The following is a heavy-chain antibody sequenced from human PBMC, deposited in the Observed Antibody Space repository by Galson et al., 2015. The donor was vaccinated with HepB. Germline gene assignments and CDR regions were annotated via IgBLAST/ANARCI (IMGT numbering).Heavy chain of an antibody. J-gene: IGHJ6*02. V-gene: IGHV3-23*01. D-gene: IGHD2-2*01. CDR3: AKDDYQLPYGMDV. Sequence: SLRLSCAASGFTFSSYAMNWVRQAPGKGLEWVSIISGSGTNIYYADSVKGRFTISRDNSKNTLYLQMNSLGAEDTAIYYCAKDDYQLPYGMDVWGQRTTVTVSS. CDR2: ISGSGTNI. CDR1: GFTFSSYA.